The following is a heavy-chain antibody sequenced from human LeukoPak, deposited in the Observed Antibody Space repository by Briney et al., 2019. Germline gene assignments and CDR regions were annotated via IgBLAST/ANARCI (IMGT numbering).Heavy chain of an antibody. D-gene: IGHD2-2*01. CDR3: ARPNQLLFDYFDY. Sequence: PSETLSLTCIMSGGSISSSSYYWGWIRQPPGKWQEWIGSIYYSGSTYYNPSLKSRVTISVDTSKNQFSLKLSSVTAADTAVYYCARPNQLLFDYFDYWGQGTLVTVSS. CDR1: GGSISSSSYY. J-gene: IGHJ4*02. V-gene: IGHV4-39*01. CDR2: IYYSGST.